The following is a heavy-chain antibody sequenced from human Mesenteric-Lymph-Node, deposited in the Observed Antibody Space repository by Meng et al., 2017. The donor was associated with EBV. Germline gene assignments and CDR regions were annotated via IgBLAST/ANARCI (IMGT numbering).Heavy chain of an antibody. Sequence: QVQLQQSGPGLVKLSXTLPLTRVISGDSVSSSSAAWTWIRQSPSRGLEWLGRTYYRSKWYNDYAVFVKSRITINPDTSKNQFSLQLNSVTPEDTAVYYCARGATSVFDLGGRGTLVTVSS. J-gene: IGHJ2*01. CDR3: ARGATSVFDL. CDR1: GDSVSSSSAA. V-gene: IGHV6-1*01. CDR2: TYYRSKWYN.